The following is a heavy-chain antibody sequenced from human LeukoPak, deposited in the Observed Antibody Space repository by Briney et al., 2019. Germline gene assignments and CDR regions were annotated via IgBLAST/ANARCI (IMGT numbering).Heavy chain of an antibody. Sequence: SETLSLTCTVSGGSISSSSYYWGWIRQPPGKGLEWIGSIYYSGSTYYNPSLKSRVTISVDTSKNQFSLKLSSVTAADTAVYYCARDHKVPIQVQLERRRLGWFDPWGQGTLVTVSS. D-gene: IGHD1-1*01. J-gene: IGHJ5*02. CDR3: ARDHKVPIQVQLERRRLGWFDP. V-gene: IGHV4-39*07. CDR2: IYYSGST. CDR1: GGSISSSSYY.